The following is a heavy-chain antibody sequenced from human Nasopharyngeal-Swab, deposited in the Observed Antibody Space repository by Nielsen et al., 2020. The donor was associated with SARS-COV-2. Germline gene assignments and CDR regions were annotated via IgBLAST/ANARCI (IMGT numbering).Heavy chain of an antibody. CDR3: ARGGWKRYYYYYYMDV. CDR2: IYYSGST. Sequence: SETLSLTCTVSGGSISSGGYYWSWIRQHPGKGLEWIGYIYYSGSTYYNPSLKSRVTISVDTSKNQFSLKLSSVTAADTAVYYCARGGWKRYYYYYYMDVWGKGTTVTVSS. D-gene: IGHD6-19*01. J-gene: IGHJ6*03. CDR1: GGSISSGGYY. V-gene: IGHV4-31*03.